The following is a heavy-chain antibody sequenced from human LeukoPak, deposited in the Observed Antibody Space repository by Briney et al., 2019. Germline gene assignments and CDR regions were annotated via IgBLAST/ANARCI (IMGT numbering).Heavy chain of an antibody. V-gene: IGHV1-46*01. CDR3: TRDVGYYRFDF. D-gene: IGHD3-22*01. J-gene: IGHJ4*02. Sequence: ASVKVSCKASGYTLTSSHAHWVRQAPGQGLEWMGIINCGDGYTNYAQKFQGRVSVTSDTSTSTIYMELSSLRAEDTAVYYCTRDVGYYRFDFGGQGTLVTVSS. CDR2: INCGDGYT. CDR1: GYTLTSSH.